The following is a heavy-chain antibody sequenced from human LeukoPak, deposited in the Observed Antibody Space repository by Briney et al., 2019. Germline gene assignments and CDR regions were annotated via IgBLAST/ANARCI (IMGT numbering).Heavy chain of an antibody. CDR2: IYYSGST. J-gene: IGHJ4*02. V-gene: IGHV4-61*08. CDR1: GGSVISGGYY. D-gene: IGHD4-17*01. Sequence: PSETLSLTCTVSGGSVISGGYYWSWIWQPPGKGLEWIGYIYYSGSTTYNPSLKSQVTISVDTSKNKFSLKLSSVTAADAAVYYCARVPISTTARGYFDYWGQGTLVTVSS. CDR3: ARVPISTTARGYFDY.